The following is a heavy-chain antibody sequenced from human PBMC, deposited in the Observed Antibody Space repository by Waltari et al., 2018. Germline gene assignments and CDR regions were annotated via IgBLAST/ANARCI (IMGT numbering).Heavy chain of an antibody. CDR1: GDSITSPY. J-gene: IGHJ3*02. V-gene: IGHV4-4*07. CDR2: IYKTVNT. CDR3: ARGLQGTNAFDI. D-gene: IGHD1-1*01. Sequence: QVQLQESGPGLVKPSETLSLTCTVSGDSITSPYWYCIRQPAGKGLEWIGRIYKTVNTKYNASLKSRLTMSLDSSRNQLSLKLSSVTAADTALYYCARGLQGTNAFDIWGQGTMVIVSS.